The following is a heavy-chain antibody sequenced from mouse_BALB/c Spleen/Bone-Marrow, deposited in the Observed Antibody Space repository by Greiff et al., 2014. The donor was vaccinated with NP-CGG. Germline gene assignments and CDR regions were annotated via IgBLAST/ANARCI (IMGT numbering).Heavy chain of an antibody. CDR3: ARNYRYDKAWFAY. CDR1: GYTFTSYD. CDR2: VFPRDPSI. V-gene: IGHV1-85*01. Sequence: QVQLKESGAELVKPGTSVKLSCKASGYTFTSYDINWLRQRPEQGLEWIVWVFPRDPSIEYNEKFTGKATLTTDKSSSTAYMQLSRLTSEDSAVYFCARNYRYDKAWFAYWGQGTLVTVSA. J-gene: IGHJ3*01. D-gene: IGHD2-14*01.